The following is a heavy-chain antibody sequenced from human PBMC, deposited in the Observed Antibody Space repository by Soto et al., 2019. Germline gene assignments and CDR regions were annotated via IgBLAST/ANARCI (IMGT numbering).Heavy chain of an antibody. CDR1: GLTLSDYS. D-gene: IGHD3-3*02. CDR2: IVSGGSK. V-gene: IGHV3-48*01. CDR3: ATARMPFMEWQSTGYQHYYYMDV. Sequence: DVQLVESGGGLVQPGGSLRLACGASGLTLSDYSLVWVRQAQGKGLEWVSHIVSGGSKDYTDSVRGRFTISRDDAKNSLYLPMSNLRVEDTAVYYCATARMPFMEWQSTGYQHYYYMDVWGKGTTVTVSS. J-gene: IGHJ6*03.